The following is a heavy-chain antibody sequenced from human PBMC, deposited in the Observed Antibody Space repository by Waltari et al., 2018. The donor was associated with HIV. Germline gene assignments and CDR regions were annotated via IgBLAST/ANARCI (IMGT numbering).Heavy chain of an antibody. CDR3: ARQGNTGTYFGGHR. CDR2: LWPDGNTR. CDR1: GFTLPDYA. V-gene: IGHV3-33*07. D-gene: IGHD3-10*01. J-gene: IGHJ4*02. Sequence: QVHLVESGGPVVQPGESLTLPCVRAGFTLPDYAMSWFRQTPGAGLQWVAILWPDGNTRFYAPFVRGRFSISRDNTKKTVFLQMRALRADDTGVYFCARQGNTGTYFGGHRWGRGT.